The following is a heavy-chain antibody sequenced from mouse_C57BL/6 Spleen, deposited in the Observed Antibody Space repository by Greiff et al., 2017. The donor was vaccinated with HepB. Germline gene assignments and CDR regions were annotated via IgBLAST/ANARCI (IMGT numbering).Heavy chain of an antibody. V-gene: IGHV5-17*01. J-gene: IGHJ4*01. CDR1: GFTFSDYG. D-gene: IGHD2-3*01. CDR3: AKPYDGYSYYAMDY. Sequence: EVKLMESGGGLVKPGGSLKLSCAASGFTFSDYGMHWVRQAPEKGLEWVAYISSGSSTIYYADTVKGRFTISRDNAKNTLFLQMTSLRSEDTAMYYCAKPYDGYSYYAMDYWGQGTSVTVSS. CDR2: ISSGSSTI.